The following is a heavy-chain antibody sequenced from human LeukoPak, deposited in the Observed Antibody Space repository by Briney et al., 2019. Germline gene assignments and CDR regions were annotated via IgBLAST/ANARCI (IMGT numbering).Heavy chain of an antibody. CDR2: ISGSGDST. V-gene: IGHV3-23*01. CDR3: AKDAAAGTRPYYSDY. D-gene: IGHD6-13*01. Sequence: GGSLRLSCAASGFTFSNYAMRWVRQAPGKGLEWVSGISGSGDSTYYADSVKGRFTISRDNSKNTLYLQMNSLRAEDTAVYYCAKDAAAGTRPYYSDYWGQGTLVTVSS. CDR1: GFTFSNYA. J-gene: IGHJ4*02.